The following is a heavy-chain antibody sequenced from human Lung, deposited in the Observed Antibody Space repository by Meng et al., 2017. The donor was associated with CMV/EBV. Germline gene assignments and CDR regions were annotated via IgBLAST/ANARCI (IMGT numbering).Heavy chain of an antibody. D-gene: IGHD6-19*01. CDR2: IHYRGST. CDR3: GREALSIAVASTDH. CDR1: GGSISSSGYY. Sequence: QPQLQESGPGLLGPSETLSLTCTVSGGSISSSGYYWGWIRQPPGKGLEWIGSIHYRGSTYYNPSLKGRVTISVDTSKNQFSLKVNSVTAADTAVYYCGREALSIAVASTDHWGQGTLVTVSS. J-gene: IGHJ4*02. V-gene: IGHV4-39*07.